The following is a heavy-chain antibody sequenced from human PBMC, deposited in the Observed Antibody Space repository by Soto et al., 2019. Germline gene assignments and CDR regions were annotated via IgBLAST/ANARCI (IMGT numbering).Heavy chain of an antibody. Sequence: QRGAPGFLRPSEPLSFPCAAYGKPLIGNSWHGSRQPPGKGLEWIGEINHRGSTNYNPSLKSRVTMSIDTSKNQFSLKLSSVTAADTSVYYCARTDIVTTNWFDPWGQGTLVTVSA. CDR3: ARTDIVTTNWFDP. D-gene: IGHD5-12*01. V-gene: IGHV4-34*02. J-gene: IGHJ5*02. CDR1: GKPLIGNS. CDR2: INHRGST.